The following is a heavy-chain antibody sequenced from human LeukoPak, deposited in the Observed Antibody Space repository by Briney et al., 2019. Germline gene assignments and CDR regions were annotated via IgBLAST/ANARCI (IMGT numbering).Heavy chain of an antibody. CDR3: VRDRGYSTFDY. V-gene: IGHV3-7*01. CDR1: GFTFSNYW. Sequence: GGSLRLSCAGSGFTFSNYWMAWVRQAPGKGLEWVANMKEDGGEINYVDSVKGRFTISRDNAKNSLDLQMNSLRVDDTAVYYCVRDRGYSTFDYWGQGTLVIASS. CDR2: MKEDGGEI. D-gene: IGHD4-23*01. J-gene: IGHJ4*02.